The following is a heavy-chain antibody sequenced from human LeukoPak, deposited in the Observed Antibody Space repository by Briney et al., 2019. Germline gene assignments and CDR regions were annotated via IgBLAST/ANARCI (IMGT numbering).Heavy chain of an antibody. V-gene: IGHV4-61*10. Sequence: SETLSLTCTVSGGSISSGSYYWSWIRQPAGKGLEWIGYIYYSGSTNYNPSLKSRVTISVDTSKNQFSLKLSSVTAADTAVYYCARELIHDSSGYYQFFDYWGQGTLVTVSS. CDR3: ARELIHDSSGYYQFFDY. CDR2: IYYSGST. CDR1: GGSISSGSYY. D-gene: IGHD3-22*01. J-gene: IGHJ4*02.